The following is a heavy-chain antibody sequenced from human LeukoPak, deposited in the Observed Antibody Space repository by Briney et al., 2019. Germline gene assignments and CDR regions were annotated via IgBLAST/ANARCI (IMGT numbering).Heavy chain of an antibody. Sequence: GGSLRLSCAASGFTFSSYAMSWVRQAPGKGLEWVSAISGSGGSTYYADSVKGRFTISRDNSKNTLYLQMNSLRAEDTAVYYSAKVLASKRGYSYGFLDYWGQGTLVTVSS. CDR3: AKVLASKRGYSYGFLDY. D-gene: IGHD5-18*01. CDR1: GFTFSSYA. CDR2: ISGSGGST. V-gene: IGHV3-23*01. J-gene: IGHJ4*02.